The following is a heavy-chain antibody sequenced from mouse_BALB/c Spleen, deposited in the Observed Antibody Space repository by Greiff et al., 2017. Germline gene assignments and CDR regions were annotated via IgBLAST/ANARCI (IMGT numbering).Heavy chain of an antibody. V-gene: IGHV5-6-5*01. CDR1: GFTFSSYA. CDR2: ISSGGST. D-gene: IGHD1-1*02. CDR3: ARGEGGLDY. J-gene: IGHJ2*01. Sequence: DVKLVESGGGLVKPGGSLKLSCAASGFTFSSYAMSWVRQTPEKRLEWVASISSGGSTYYPDSVKGRFTISRDNARNILYLQMSSLRSEDTAMYYCARGEGGLDYWGQGTTLTVSS.